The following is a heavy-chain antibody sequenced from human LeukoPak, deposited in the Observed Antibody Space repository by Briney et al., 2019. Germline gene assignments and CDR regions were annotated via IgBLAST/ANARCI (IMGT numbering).Heavy chain of an antibody. CDR3: APTAEAYTSWWKV. D-gene: IGHD3-16*01. J-gene: IGHJ4*02. CDR1: GYKFTDDY. V-gene: IGHV1-2*02. CDR2: INPDSGFT. Sequence: ASVRVSCTASGYKFTDDYMHWVRQAPGQGLEFMGWINPDSGFTNYAQKFKGRVTMTRDTSICTAYLEVRSLTSDDTAVYYCAPTAEAYTSWWKVWGQGTLVAVSS.